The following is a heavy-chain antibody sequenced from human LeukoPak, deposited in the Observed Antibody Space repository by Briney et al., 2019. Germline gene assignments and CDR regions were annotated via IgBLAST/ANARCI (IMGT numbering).Heavy chain of an antibody. CDR2: ISGSGAGT. CDR1: GFTFSSYA. J-gene: IGHJ3*02. CDR3: AKNVYSGSYYHAFDI. Sequence: GGSLRLSCAASGFTFSSYAMSWVRQAPGKGLEWVSAISGSGAGTYYADSVKGRFTISRDNSKNTLYLQMNSLRAEDTAVYYCAKNVYSGSYYHAFDIWGQGTMVTVSS. D-gene: IGHD1-26*01. V-gene: IGHV3-23*01.